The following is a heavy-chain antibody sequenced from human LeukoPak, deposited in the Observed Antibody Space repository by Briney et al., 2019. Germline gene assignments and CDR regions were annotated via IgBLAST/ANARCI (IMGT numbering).Heavy chain of an antibody. CDR2: IKSKTDGGTT. J-gene: IGHJ4*02. CDR3: TTESHYYDSSGYYYSYYFDY. CDR1: GFTFSNAW. V-gene: IGHV3-15*01. Sequence: GGSLRLSCAASGFTFSNAWMSWVRQAPGKGLEWVGRIKSKTDGGTTDYAAPVKGRFTISRDDSKNTLYLQMNSLKTEDTAEYYGTTESHYYDSSGYYYSYYFDYWGQGTLVTVSS. D-gene: IGHD3-22*01.